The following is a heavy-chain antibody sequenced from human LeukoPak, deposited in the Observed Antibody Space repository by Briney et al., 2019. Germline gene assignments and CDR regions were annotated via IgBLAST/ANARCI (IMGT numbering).Heavy chain of an antibody. CDR2: IIPILGIA. V-gene: IGHV1-69*02. D-gene: IGHD2-2*01. CDR1: GYIFTSYW. Sequence: KISCKGSGYIFTSYWISWVRQAPGQGLEWMGRIIPILGIANYAQKFQGRVTITADKSTSTAYMELSSLRSEDTAVYYCATGTLGYCSSTSCSTYYFDYWGQGTLVTVSS. CDR3: ATGTLGYCSSTSCSTYYFDY. J-gene: IGHJ4*02.